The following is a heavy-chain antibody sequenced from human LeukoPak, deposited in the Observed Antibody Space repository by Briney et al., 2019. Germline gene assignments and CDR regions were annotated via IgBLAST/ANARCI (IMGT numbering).Heavy chain of an antibody. CDR1: GFIFSSYR. D-gene: IGHD2-21*02. Sequence: GGSLRLSCAASGFIFSSYRMNWVRQAPGKGLEWVSYISSSGATMYCADSVKGRFTISRDNAKNSLYLQMNSLRAEDTAVYYCARHAAVDVTAPSFDSWGQGALVTVSS. V-gene: IGHV3-48*03. J-gene: IGHJ4*02. CDR3: ARHAAVDVTAPSFDS. CDR2: ISSSGATM.